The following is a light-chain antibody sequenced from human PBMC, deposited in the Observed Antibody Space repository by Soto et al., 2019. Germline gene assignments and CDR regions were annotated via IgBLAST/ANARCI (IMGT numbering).Light chain of an antibody. V-gene: IGKV3-20*01. CDR3: QRFGNSTSTYT. CDR2: GTS. Sequence: EIVLTQSPGTLSLSPGERATLSCRATQSVSNSYLAWYQQKPGQAPRLLIYGTSTSATGIPDRFRGSGSGTDFALTLSRLEPEDFAVYFCQRFGNSTSTYTFGQGTKLEI. J-gene: IGKJ2*01. CDR1: QSVSNSY.